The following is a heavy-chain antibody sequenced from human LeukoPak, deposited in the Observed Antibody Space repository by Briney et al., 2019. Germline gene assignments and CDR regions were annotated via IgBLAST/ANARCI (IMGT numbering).Heavy chain of an antibody. Sequence: SQTLSLTCAVYGGSFSGYHWNWIRQSPEKGLEWIGEINHRGRTNYNPSLASRVSMSVDTSKNQFSLKLSSVTAADTAIYYCARDPTTVVTLPYYFDFWGQGILVTVSS. CDR1: GGSFSGYH. CDR2: INHRGRT. CDR3: ARDPTTVVTLPYYFDF. J-gene: IGHJ4*02. D-gene: IGHD4-23*01. V-gene: IGHV4-34*01.